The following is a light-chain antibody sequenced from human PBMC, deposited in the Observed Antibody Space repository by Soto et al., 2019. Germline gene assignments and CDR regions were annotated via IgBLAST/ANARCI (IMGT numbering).Light chain of an antibody. CDR2: DAS. J-gene: IGKJ1*01. CDR1: QSVSVH. Sequence: EIVLTQSAGTLSLSPGERATLSYRASQSVSVHLAWYQQKPGQAPRLLIYDASNRATGIPARFSGSGSGTDFTLTISSLEPEDFAVYHCVQRTTWPWTCGQGSKVEIK. V-gene: IGKV3-11*01. CDR3: VQRTTWPWT.